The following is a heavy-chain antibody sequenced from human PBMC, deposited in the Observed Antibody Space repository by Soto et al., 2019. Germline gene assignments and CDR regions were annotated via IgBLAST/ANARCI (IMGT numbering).Heavy chain of an antibody. V-gene: IGHV3-23*01. J-gene: IGHJ4*03. CDR1: GFTFNSYA. D-gene: IGHD3-3*01. CDR3: VKELNSEFWSGYNHYALQX. Sequence: GSLRLSCVASGFTFNSYAMSWVRQAPGKGLELVSVIIVNGRKTPYSDSVKGRFTISRDNSKRTLFLQLTSLRVDETAVYYCVKELNSEFWSGYNHYALQXWGQATIVTVSX. CDR2: IIVNGRKT.